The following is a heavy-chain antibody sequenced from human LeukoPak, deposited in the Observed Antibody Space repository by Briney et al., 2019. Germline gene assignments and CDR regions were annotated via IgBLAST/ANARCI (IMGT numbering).Heavy chain of an antibody. Sequence: GGSLRLSCAASGFTFSSYWLNWVRQPQGQGLERVAIIKQDGSEKYSVDSVKGRFTISRDNAKNSLYLQMNSLRAEDTAVYYCARDRRNRVWFGELSDWGQGTLVTVSS. V-gene: IGHV3-7*01. J-gene: IGHJ4*02. CDR3: ARDRRNRVWFGELSD. CDR1: GFTFSSYW. D-gene: IGHD3-10*01. CDR2: IKQDGSEK.